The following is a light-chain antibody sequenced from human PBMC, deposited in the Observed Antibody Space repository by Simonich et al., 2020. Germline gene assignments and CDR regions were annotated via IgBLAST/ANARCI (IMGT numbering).Light chain of an antibody. CDR3: MQSIQLPRT. CDR1: QSLIHSDGNTN. Sequence: DVVMTQSPLSLPVTLGQPASISCRSSQSLIHSDGNTNLNWFQQRPGQSPRRLIYKVSNLDYGVPDRFSGRGSGTDFTLKISRVEAEDVGVYYCMQSIQLPRTFGQGTKVEIK. V-gene: IGKV2-30*02. J-gene: IGKJ1*01. CDR2: KVS.